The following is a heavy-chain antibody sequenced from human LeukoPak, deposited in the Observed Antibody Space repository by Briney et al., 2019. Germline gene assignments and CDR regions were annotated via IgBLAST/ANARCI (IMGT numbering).Heavy chain of an antibody. J-gene: IGHJ4*02. CDR3: ARGIAVAGYLDY. Sequence: KTSETLSLTCTVSGGSISTSNYYWGWIRQPPGKGLEWIGSIYYSGSTYYNPSLKSRVTISVDTSKNQFSLKLSSVTAADTAVYYCARGIAVAGYLDYWGQGTLVTVSS. CDR2: IYYSGST. CDR1: GGSISTSNYY. D-gene: IGHD6-19*01. V-gene: IGHV4-39*01.